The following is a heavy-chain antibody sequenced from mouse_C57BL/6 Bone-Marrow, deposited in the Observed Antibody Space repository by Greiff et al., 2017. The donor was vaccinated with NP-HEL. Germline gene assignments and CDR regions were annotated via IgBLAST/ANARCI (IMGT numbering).Heavy chain of an antibody. J-gene: IGHJ3*01. D-gene: IGHD2-10*01. CDR2: IYPRSGNT. V-gene: IGHV1-81*01. Sequence: VMLVESGAELARPGASVKLSCKASGYTFTSYGISWVKQRTGQGLEWIGEIYPRSGNTYYNEKFKGKATLTADKSSSTAYMELRSLTSEDSAVYFCARDRPTRADFAYWGQGTLVTVSA. CDR1: GYTFTSYG. CDR3: ARDRPTRADFAY.